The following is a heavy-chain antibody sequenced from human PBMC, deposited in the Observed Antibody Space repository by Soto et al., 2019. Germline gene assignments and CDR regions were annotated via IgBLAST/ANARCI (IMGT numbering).Heavy chain of an antibody. D-gene: IGHD4-17*01. CDR3: ARGVGGDYAGDNYYYYYMDV. V-gene: IGHV1-8*01. CDR2: MNPNSGNT. CDR1: GYTFTSYD. Sequence: QVQLVQSGAEVKKPGASVKVSCKASGYTFTSYDINWVRQATGQGLEWMGWMNPNSGNTGYAQKLQGRVTMTSNTSISTAYMELSSLRSEDTAVYYCARGVGGDYAGDNYYYYYMDVWGKGTTVTVSS. J-gene: IGHJ6*03.